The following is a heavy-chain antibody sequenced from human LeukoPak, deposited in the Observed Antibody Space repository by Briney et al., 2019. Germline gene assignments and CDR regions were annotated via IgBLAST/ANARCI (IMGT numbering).Heavy chain of an antibody. CDR1: RYTLTNSY. D-gene: IGHD6-13*01. J-gene: IGHJ5*02. V-gene: IGHV1-46*01. CDR2: INPSGGST. CDR3: ATEPGYNST. Sequence: GASVKVSCKASRYTLTNSYLHSVRQAPGQGLEWMGIINPSGGSTSHAQKFQGRITMTRDTSTSTVYMELSSLESDDTAVYYCATEPGYNSTWGQGTLVTVSS.